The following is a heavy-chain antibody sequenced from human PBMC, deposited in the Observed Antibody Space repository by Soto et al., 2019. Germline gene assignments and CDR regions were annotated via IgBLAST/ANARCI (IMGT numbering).Heavy chain of an antibody. CDR1: GFTFSSYA. D-gene: IGHD3-10*01. CDR2: ISGSGGST. Sequence: GGSLRLSCAASGFTFSSYAMSWVRQAPGKGLEWVSAISGSGGSTYYADSVKGRFTISRDNSKNTLYLQMNSLRAEDTAVYYCAKDSYPVLLWFGESPPKLNWFDPWGQGTLVTVSS. J-gene: IGHJ5*02. CDR3: AKDSYPVLLWFGESPPKLNWFDP. V-gene: IGHV3-23*01.